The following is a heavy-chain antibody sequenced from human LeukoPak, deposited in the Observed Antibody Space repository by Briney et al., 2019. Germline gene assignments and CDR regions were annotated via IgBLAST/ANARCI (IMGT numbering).Heavy chain of an antibody. V-gene: IGHV4-4*07. J-gene: IGHJ4*02. CDR1: GGSISSYY. D-gene: IGHD2-2*01. Sequence: SETLSLTCTVSGGSISSYYWSWIRQPAGKGLEWIGRIYTSGSTNYNPSLKSRDTMSVDTSKNQFSLKLSSVTAADTAVYYCAREGGGCSSTSCYAGDFDYWGQGTLVTVSS. CDR3: AREGGGCSSTSCYAGDFDY. CDR2: IYTSGST.